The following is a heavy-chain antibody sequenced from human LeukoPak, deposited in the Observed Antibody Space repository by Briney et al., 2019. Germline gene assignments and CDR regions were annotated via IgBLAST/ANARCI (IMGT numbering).Heavy chain of an antibody. CDR2: ISSSSSYI. CDR1: GFTFTSYS. CDR3: ARDRVGATIDY. D-gene: IGHD1-26*01. Sequence: GGSLRLSCAASGFTFTSYSMNGVRQAPGKGLEWVSSISSSSSYIYYADSVKGRFTISRDNAKNSLYLQMNSLRAEDTAVYYCARDRVGATIDYWGQGTLVTVSS. J-gene: IGHJ4*02. V-gene: IGHV3-21*01.